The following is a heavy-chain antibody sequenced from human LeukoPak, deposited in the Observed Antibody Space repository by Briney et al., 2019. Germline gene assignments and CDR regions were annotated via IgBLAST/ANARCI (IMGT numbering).Heavy chain of an antibody. V-gene: IGHV4-59*11. CDR2: IYYSGST. Sequence: PSETLSLTCTVSGGSISSHYWSWIRQPPGKGLEWIGYIYYSGSTNNNPSLKSRVTISVDTSKNQFSLKLSSVTAADTAVYYCARAPPYYDFWSGSYFDYWGQGTLVTVSS. D-gene: IGHD3-3*01. CDR3: ARAPPYYDFWSGSYFDY. J-gene: IGHJ4*02. CDR1: GGSISSHY.